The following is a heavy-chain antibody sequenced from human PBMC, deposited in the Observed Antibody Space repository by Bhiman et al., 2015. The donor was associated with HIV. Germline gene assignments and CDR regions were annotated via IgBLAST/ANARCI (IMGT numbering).Heavy chain of an antibody. CDR3: ASSELDCSDGDCYDAYFDV. CDR2: INYSGGGDTR. J-gene: IGHJ2*01. CDR1: GFTFSAYN. D-gene: IGHD2-21*01. V-gene: IGHV3-11*01. Sequence: VQLVESGGGLVKPGGSLRLSCAVSGFTFSAYNMNWVRQAPGKGLEWISYINYSGGGDTRYYADSVQGRFTISRDHAKNSLFLQMSSLRVEDTALYYCASSELDCSDGDCYDAYFDVWGRGTLVTVSS.